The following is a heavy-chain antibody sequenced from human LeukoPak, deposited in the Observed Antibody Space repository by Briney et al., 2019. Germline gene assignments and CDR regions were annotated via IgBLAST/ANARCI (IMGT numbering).Heavy chain of an antibody. J-gene: IGHJ4*02. CDR3: AKGPRYSSSWYGVSDD. CDR1: GFTFYDYA. Sequence: GRSLRLSCAPSGFTFYDYAMHSVWHAPGEGLEWGSGISWNSGSIGYADSVKGRFTISRDNATNSLYLQMNSLRAADMALYYCAKGPRYSSSWYGVSDDWGKGTLVTVSS. CDR2: ISWNSGSI. V-gene: IGHV3-9*03. D-gene: IGHD6-13*01.